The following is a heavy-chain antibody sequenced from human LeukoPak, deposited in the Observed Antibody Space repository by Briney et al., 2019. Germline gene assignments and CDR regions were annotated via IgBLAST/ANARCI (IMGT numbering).Heavy chain of an antibody. D-gene: IGHD2-15*01. CDR3: ARPRLEYCSGGSCFDAFDI. CDR2: ISGSGSTT. J-gene: IGHJ3*02. CDR1: GFTSSSYA. V-gene: IGHV3-23*01. Sequence: GGSLRLSCAASGFTSSSYAMNWVRQAPGKGQEWVSAISGSGSTTYYADSVKGRFTISRDNSKNTLFLQMNSLTAEDTAIYSCARPRLEYCSGGSCFDAFDIWGQGTMVTVSS.